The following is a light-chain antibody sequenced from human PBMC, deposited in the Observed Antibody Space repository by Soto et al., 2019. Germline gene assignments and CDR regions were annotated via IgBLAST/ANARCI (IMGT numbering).Light chain of an antibody. CDR2: AAS. V-gene: IGKV1-39*01. CDR1: QSISSY. CDR3: QQSYSTPHT. J-gene: IGKJ2*01. Sequence: DIQMTQSPSSLSASVGDRVTITCRAIQSISSYVNWYQQKPGKAPKLRIYAASSLQSGVPSRFSGSGSGTDVTITISSLQPDDFATYYCQQSYSTPHTFGQGTKLEIK.